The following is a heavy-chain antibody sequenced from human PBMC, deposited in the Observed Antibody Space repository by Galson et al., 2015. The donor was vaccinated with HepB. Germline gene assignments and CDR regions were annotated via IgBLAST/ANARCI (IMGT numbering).Heavy chain of an antibody. J-gene: IGHJ5*02. CDR2: IYPGDSDT. V-gene: IGHV5-51*01. CDR3: ARRYCGGDCYCWWFDP. Sequence: QSGAEVKKPGESLKLSCKGSGYSFTSYWIGWVRQMPGKGLEWMGIIYPGDSDTRYSPSFQGQVTISADKSISAAYLQWSSLKASDTAMYYCARRYCGGDCYCWWFDPWGQGTLVTVSS. D-gene: IGHD2-21*01. CDR1: GYSFTSYW.